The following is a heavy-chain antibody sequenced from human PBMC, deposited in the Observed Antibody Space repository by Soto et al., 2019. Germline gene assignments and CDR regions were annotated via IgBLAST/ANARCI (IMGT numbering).Heavy chain of an antibody. D-gene: IGHD3-9*01. CDR2: ISFSGAT. V-gene: IGHV4-59*01. CDR3: ERDRRDGYKRYFAF. J-gene: IGHJ4*02. CDR1: GVSITSYF. Sequence: SSETLSLTCTVSGVSITSYFWSWIRQTPGKGLDWIGSISFSGATYSNPSLKGRAALSVDTSENHLSLTLNSVTSADKAVYFCERDRRDGYKRYFAFWGQGNQVTVS.